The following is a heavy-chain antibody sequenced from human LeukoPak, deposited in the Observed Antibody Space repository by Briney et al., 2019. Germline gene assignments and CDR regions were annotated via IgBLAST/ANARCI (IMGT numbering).Heavy chain of an antibody. CDR1: KFSFSVYT. CDR2: ISSYGSNK. V-gene: IGHV3-30*14. Sequence: GGSLRLSCAVSKFSFSVYTMHWVRQAPGKGLEWVALISSYGSNKYYAESVKGRFTISRDNSKNTLFLQMSSVRAEDTAVYYCASPYSGYDYNFDYWGQGTLVTVSS. D-gene: IGHD5-12*01. J-gene: IGHJ4*02. CDR3: ASPYSGYDYNFDY.